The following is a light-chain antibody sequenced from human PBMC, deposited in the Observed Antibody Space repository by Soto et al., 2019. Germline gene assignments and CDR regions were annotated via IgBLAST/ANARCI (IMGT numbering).Light chain of an antibody. Sequence: QSALIQPASVSGSPGQSITISCTGTISDIGSYDRVSWYQRHPGRAPKLMIYEDFRRPSEISNRFSGSKSGVTASLTISGLQAEDEADYYCASYAGSDLYVVLGGGTKLTVL. CDR2: EDF. V-gene: IGLV2-23*01. CDR1: ISDIGSYDR. CDR3: ASYAGSDLYVV. J-gene: IGLJ2*01.